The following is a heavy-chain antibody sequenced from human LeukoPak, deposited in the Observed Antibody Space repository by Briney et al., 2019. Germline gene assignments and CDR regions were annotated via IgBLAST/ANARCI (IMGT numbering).Heavy chain of an antibody. Sequence: GGSLRLSCAASGFTFSSYWMSWVRQAPGKGLEWVANIKQDGSEKYYVDSVKGRFTISRDNAKNSLYLKMNSLRAEDTAVYYCARDSTIISSSWLNWFDPWGQGTLVTVSS. CDR2: IKQDGSEK. CDR3: ARDSTIISSSWLNWFDP. J-gene: IGHJ5*02. V-gene: IGHV3-7*01. D-gene: IGHD6-13*01. CDR1: GFTFSSYW.